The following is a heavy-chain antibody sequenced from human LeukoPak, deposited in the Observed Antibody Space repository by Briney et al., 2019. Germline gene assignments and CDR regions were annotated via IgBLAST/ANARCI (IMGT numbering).Heavy chain of an antibody. CDR1: GGSISSYY. D-gene: IGHD3-10*01. CDR2: IYYSGST. CDR3: ARDNLSTYYYGSGPGAFDI. J-gene: IGHJ3*02. Sequence: SETLSLTCTVSGGSISSYYWSWIRQPPGKGLEWIGYIYYSGSTNYNPSLKSRVTISVDTSKNQFSLKLSSVTAADTAVYYCARDNLSTYYYGSGPGAFDIWGQGTMVTVSS. V-gene: IGHV4-59*01.